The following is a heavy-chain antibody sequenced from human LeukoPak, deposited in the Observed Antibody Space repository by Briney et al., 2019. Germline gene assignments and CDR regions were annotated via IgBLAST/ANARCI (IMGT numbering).Heavy chain of an antibody. V-gene: IGHV4-38-2*02. J-gene: IGHJ4*02. CDR2: IFHSGSS. CDR3: ARTYSGTSGVFEY. Sequence: PSETLSLTCTVSGYSIRSGYFWGWIRQPPGKGLEWIGSIFHSGSSYYNPSLKSRVTISVDTSKNIFSLRLSSVTAADTAVYYCARTYSGTSGVFEYWGQGTLVTVSS. D-gene: IGHD3-10*01. CDR1: GYSIRSGYF.